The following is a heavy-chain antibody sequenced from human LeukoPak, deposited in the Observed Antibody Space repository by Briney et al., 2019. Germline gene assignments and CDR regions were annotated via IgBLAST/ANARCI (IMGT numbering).Heavy chain of an antibody. CDR1: GFTFSSYS. V-gene: IGHV3-21*01. CDR2: ISSSSSYI. D-gene: IGHD4-17*01. Sequence: GGSLRLSCAASGFTFSSYSMNWVRQAPGKGLERVSSISSSSSYIYYADSVKGRFTISRDNAKNSLYLQMNSLRAEDTAVYYCARSSTALGTVTTGYFDYWGQGTLVTVSS. J-gene: IGHJ4*02. CDR3: ARSSTALGTVTTGYFDY.